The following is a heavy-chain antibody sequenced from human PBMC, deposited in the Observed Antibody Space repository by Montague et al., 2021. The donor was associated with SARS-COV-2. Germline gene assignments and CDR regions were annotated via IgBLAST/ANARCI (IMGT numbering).Heavy chain of an antibody. CDR2: ISSSGITI. J-gene: IGHJ4*02. V-gene: IGHV3-48*03. Sequence: SLRFSCAASLFPFSRSELTWLRQAPGKGLEWVSYISSSGITIYYADSVKGRFTISRDNAKNSLYLQMNSLRAEDTAVYYCARDNYYYDTSGYPDYWGQGTLVTVSS. CDR1: LFPFSRSE. CDR3: ARDNYYYDTSGYPDY. D-gene: IGHD3-22*01.